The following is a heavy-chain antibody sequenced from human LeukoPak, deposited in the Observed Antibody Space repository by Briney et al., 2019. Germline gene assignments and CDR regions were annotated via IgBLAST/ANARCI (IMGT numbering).Heavy chain of an antibody. CDR3: ARVNRGGYFQH. V-gene: IGHV4-59*01. Sequence: SETLSLTCTVSGGSISSYYWSWIRQPPGKGLEWIGYIYYSGSTNYNPSLKSRVTISVDTSKNQFSLKLSSVTAADTAVYYCARVNRGGYFQHWGQGTLVTVSS. D-gene: IGHD2-15*01. CDR1: GGSISSYY. J-gene: IGHJ1*01. CDR2: IYYSGST.